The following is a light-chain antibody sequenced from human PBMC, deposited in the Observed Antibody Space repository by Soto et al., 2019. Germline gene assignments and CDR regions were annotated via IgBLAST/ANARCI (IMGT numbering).Light chain of an antibody. CDR2: GAS. V-gene: IGKV3-15*01. J-gene: IGKJ1*01. CDR3: QQYNNWPLT. CDR1: QSVNSN. Sequence: EIVMTQSPATLSVSPGERATLSCRASQSVNSNLAWDQQKPGQAPRLLIYGASTRATGIPARFSGSGSGTEFTLTISSLQSEDFAVYYCQQYNNWPLTFGQGTKVDIK.